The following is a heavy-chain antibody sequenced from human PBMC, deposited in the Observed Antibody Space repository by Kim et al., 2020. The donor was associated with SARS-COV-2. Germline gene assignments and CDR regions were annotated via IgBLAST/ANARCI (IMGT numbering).Heavy chain of an antibody. CDR2: ISYDGSNK. V-gene: IGHV3-30*04. CDR1: GFTFSSYA. D-gene: IGHD3-10*01. CDR3: AREMRFGGRYYYYYGMDV. Sequence: GGSLRLSCAASGFTFSSYAMHWVRQAPGKGLEWVAVISYDGSNKYYADSVKGRFTISRDNSKNTLYLQMNSLRAEDTAVYYCAREMRFGGRYYYYYGMDVWGQGTTVTVSS. J-gene: IGHJ6*02.